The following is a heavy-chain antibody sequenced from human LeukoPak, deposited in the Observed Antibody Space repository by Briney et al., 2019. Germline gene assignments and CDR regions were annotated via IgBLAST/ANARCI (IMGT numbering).Heavy chain of an antibody. CDR1: GFTFSSYA. CDR2: MSSNGGGT. CDR3: ARFTSPRGMDV. Sequence: GGSLRLSCAASGFTFSSYAMHWVRQAPGKGLEYVSAMSSNGGGTYYANSVKGRFTISRDNSKNTLFLQMGSLRGEDMAVYYCARFTSPRGMDVWGQGTTVTVSS. J-gene: IGHJ6*02. V-gene: IGHV3-64*01.